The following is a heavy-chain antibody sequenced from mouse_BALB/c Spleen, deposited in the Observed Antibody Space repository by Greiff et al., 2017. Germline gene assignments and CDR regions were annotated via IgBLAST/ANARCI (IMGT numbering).Heavy chain of an antibody. CDR3: VRQNGGYYWYFDV. CDR1: GFTFNTYA. Sequence: EVHLVESGGGLVQPKGSLKLSCAASGFTFNTYAMNWVRQAPGKGLEWVARIRSKSNNYATYYADSVKDRFTISRDDSQSMLYLQMNNLKTEDTAMYYCVRQNGGYYWYFDVWGAGTTVTVSS. J-gene: IGHJ1*01. CDR2: IRSKSNNYAT. V-gene: IGHV10-1*02. D-gene: IGHD1-1*02.